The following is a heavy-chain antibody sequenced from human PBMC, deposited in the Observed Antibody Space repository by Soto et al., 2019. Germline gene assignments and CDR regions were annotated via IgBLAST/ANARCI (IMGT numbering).Heavy chain of an antibody. CDR3: ARVPAAGRAYFDY. D-gene: IGHD6-13*01. V-gene: IGHV4-59*12. CDR2: IYYSGST. CDR1: GDSISSSY. Sequence: PSETLSLTCTVSGDSISSSYWSWIRQPPGKGLEWIGYIYYSGSTNYNASLKSRVTISVDRSKNQFSLELISVTDADTAVYYCARVPAAGRAYFDYWGQGTLVTVSS. J-gene: IGHJ4*02.